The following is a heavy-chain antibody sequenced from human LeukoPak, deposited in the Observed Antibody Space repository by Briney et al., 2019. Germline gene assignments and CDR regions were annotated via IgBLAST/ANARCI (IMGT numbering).Heavy chain of an antibody. CDR1: DGSISSGGYY. CDR3: ARDPGKDGYNYSFDY. Sequence: SETLSLTCTVSDGSISSGGYYWSWIRQHPVKGLEWVGYIDYSGSTYYNPSLKSRLTISMDTSKNQFSLRLSSVTAADTAVYYCARDPGKDGYNYSFDYWGQGTLVTVSS. D-gene: IGHD5-24*01. J-gene: IGHJ4*02. V-gene: IGHV4-31*03. CDR2: IDYSGST.